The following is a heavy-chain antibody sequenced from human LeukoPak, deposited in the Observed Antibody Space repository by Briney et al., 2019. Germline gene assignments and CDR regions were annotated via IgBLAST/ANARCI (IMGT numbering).Heavy chain of an antibody. J-gene: IGHJ4*02. CDR3: AKDGGGSGSYYNSESGY. CDR2: IYYSGST. V-gene: IGHV4-59*01. CDR1: GGSISSYY. Sequence: SETLSLTCTVSGGSISSYYWSWIRQPPGKGLEWIGYIYYSGSTNYNPSLKSRVTISVDTSKNQFSLKLSSVTAADTAVYYCAKDGGGSGSYYNSESGYWGQGTLVTVSS. D-gene: IGHD3-10*01.